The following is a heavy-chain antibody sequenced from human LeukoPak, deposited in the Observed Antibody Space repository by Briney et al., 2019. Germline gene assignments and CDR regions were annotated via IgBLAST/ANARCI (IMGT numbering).Heavy chain of an antibody. CDR2: INPNSGGT. V-gene: IGHV1-2*02. Sequence: ASVKVSCKASGYTFTGYYMHWVRQAPGQGLEWMGWINPNSGGTNYAQKFQGRVTMTRDTSISTAYMELSSLRSEDTAVYYCARKMHLYGSGSYFVYRGQGTLVTVSS. D-gene: IGHD3-10*01. CDR1: GYTFTGYY. J-gene: IGHJ4*02. CDR3: ARKMHLYGSGSYFVY.